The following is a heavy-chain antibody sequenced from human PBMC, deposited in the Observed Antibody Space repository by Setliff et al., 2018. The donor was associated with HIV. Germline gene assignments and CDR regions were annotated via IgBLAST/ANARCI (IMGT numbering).Heavy chain of an antibody. D-gene: IGHD3-10*01. J-gene: IGHJ6*02. V-gene: IGHV4-39*07. CDR1: GGSIRSRSYY. CDR3: AGFGELLDYYYGMDV. CDR2: IYYNGNT. Sequence: SETLSLTCTVSGGSIRSRSYYWGWIRQPPGKGLEWIGSIYYNGNTYYNPSLKSRVTISVDTSKTQFSLKLSSVTAADTAVYYCAGFGELLDYYYGMDVWGQGTTFTVSS.